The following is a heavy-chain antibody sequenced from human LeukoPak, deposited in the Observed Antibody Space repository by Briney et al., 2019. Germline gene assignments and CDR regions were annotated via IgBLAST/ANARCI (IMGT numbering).Heavy chain of an antibody. J-gene: IGHJ4*02. CDR1: GFTFSSYG. CDR2: IRYDGNNK. V-gene: IGHV3-30*02. D-gene: IGHD3-9*01. Sequence: PGGSLRLSCAASGFTFSSYGMHWVRQAPGKGLEWVAFIRYDGNNKYYADSVKGRFTISRDNSKNTLYLRMNSLRAEDTAVYYCARATLGDWLSPDYWGQGTLVTVSS. CDR3: ARATLGDWLSPDY.